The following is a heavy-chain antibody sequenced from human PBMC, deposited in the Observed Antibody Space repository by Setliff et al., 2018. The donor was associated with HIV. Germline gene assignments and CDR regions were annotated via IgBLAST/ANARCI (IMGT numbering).Heavy chain of an antibody. V-gene: IGHV4-34*01. Sequence: SETLSLTCDGYGGSLSSYYWTWIRQAPGKGLEWIGETNPSGSPDYNPSLKSRVTISVDTSRKQSSLKLKSVTVADTAVYFCARGGGPTTAYYDWGQGTLVTVSS. CDR3: ARGGGPTTAYYD. J-gene: IGHJ4*02. CDR2: TNPSGSP. D-gene: IGHD1-26*01. CDR1: GGSLSSYY.